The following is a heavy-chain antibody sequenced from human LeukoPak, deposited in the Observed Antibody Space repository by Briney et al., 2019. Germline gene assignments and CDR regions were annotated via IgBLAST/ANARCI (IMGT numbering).Heavy chain of an antibody. J-gene: IGHJ4*02. Sequence: GASVKLSCTASGYTSASFGITWVRHPPGPGLGRTCWINPYNGNTNYAQTFQDRVPITTTTSTSTARMELRSRRSDDTAVYYCARVASGYSTVYWGQGTLVTVSS. CDR1: GYTSASFG. D-gene: IGHD3-22*01. CDR2: INPYNGNT. CDR3: ARVASGYSTVY. V-gene: IGHV1-18*01.